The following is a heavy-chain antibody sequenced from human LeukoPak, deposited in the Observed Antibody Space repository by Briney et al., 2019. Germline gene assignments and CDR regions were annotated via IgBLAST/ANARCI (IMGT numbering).Heavy chain of an antibody. V-gene: IGHV4-59*01. D-gene: IGHD3-22*01. J-gene: IGHJ5*02. CDR1: GGSINDYY. Sequence: SETLSLTCSVSGGSINDYYWSWIRQPPGKGLEWIGYIYYSGSTNYDPSLKSRVNISMDTPKNQFSLKLTSVTAADTAVYYCARADYDSSGSEFDPWGQGTLVTVSS. CDR2: IYYSGST. CDR3: ARADYDSSGSEFDP.